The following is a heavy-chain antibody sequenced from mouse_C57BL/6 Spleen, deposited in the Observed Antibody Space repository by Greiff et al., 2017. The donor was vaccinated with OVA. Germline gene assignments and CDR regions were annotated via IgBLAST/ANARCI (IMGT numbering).Heavy chain of an antibody. CDR3: ARGYYGSSEENYFDY. D-gene: IGHD1-1*01. CDR1: GYTFTDYN. V-gene: IGHV1-18*01. CDR2: INPNNGGT. Sequence: EVQLQQSGPELVKPGASVKIPCKASGYTFTDYNMDWVKQSHGKSLEWIGDINPNNGGTIYNQKFKGKATLTVDKSSSTAYMELRSLTSEDTAVYYCARGYYGSSEENYFDYWGQGTTLTVSS. J-gene: IGHJ2*01.